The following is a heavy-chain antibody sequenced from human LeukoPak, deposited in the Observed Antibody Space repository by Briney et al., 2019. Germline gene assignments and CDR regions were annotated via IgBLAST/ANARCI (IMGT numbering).Heavy chain of an antibody. CDR2: IYHSGST. D-gene: IGHD1-26*01. Sequence: SETLSLTCAVSGGSISSGGYSWRWIRQPPGKGLEWIGYIYHSGSTYYNPSLKSRVTISVDRSKNQFSLKLSSVTAADTAVYYCAARRGANDYWGQGTLVTVSS. V-gene: IGHV4-30-2*01. J-gene: IGHJ4*02. CDR3: AARRGANDY. CDR1: GGSISSGGYS.